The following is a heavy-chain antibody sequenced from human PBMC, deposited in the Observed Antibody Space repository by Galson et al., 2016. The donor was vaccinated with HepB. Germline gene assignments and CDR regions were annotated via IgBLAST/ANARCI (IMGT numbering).Heavy chain of an antibody. CDR1: GFNVSSFW. CDR3: ATDLLTPQRRSWAFDI. D-gene: IGHD1-1*01. Sequence: SLRLSCAAPGFNVSSFWMHWVRQAPGKGLVWISRMNRDGGVRTYEESVTGLFAISRDHAKNTNYLQMNDLRAYDTAVYYCATDLLTPQRRSWAFDIWGQGTMVTVSS. J-gene: IGHJ3*02. CDR2: MNRDGGVR. V-gene: IGHV3-74*03.